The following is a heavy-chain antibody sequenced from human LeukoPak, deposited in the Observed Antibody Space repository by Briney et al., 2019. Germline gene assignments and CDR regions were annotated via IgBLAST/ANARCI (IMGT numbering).Heavy chain of an antibody. D-gene: IGHD3-3*01. Sequence: SETLSLTCAVYGGSFSGYYWSWIRQPPGKGLEWIGEINHSGSTNYNPSLKSRVTISVDTSKNQFSLKLSSVTAADTAVYYCARANRIRRDFWSGYYSGFDYWGQGTLATVSS. CDR2: INHSGST. CDR3: ARANRIRRDFWSGYYSGFDY. CDR1: GGSFSGYY. V-gene: IGHV4-34*01. J-gene: IGHJ4*02.